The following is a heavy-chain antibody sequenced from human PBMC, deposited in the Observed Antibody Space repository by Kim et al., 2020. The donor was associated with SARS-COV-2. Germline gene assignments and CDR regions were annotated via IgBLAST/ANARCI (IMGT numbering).Heavy chain of an antibody. D-gene: IGHD2-2*01. J-gene: IGHJ4*01. CDR3: AKEGRGEGCSSTSCSYY. CDR2: ISWNSGSI. V-gene: IGHV3-9*01. Sequence: GGSLRLSCAASGFTFDDYAMHWVRQAPGKGLEWVSGISWNSGSIGYADSVKGRFTISRDNAKNSLYLQMNSLRAEDTALYYCAKEGRGEGCSSTSCSYY. CDR1: GFTFDDYA.